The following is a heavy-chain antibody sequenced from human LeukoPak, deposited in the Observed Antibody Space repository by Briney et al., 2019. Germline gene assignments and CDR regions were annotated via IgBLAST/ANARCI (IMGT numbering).Heavy chain of an antibody. J-gene: IGHJ4*02. CDR1: GFTFDDYA. Sequence: GRSLRLSCAASGFTFDDYAMHWVRQAPGKGLEWVSGISWNSGSIGYADSVKGRFTISRDNAKNSLYLQMNSLRAEDMALYYCAKSFHGYYDSGGFDYWGQGTLVTVSS. V-gene: IGHV3-9*03. CDR3: AKSFHGYYDSGGFDY. D-gene: IGHD3-22*01. CDR2: ISWNSGSI.